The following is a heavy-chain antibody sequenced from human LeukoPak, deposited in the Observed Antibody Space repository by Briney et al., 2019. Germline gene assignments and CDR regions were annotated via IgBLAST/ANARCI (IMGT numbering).Heavy chain of an antibody. J-gene: IGHJ4*02. CDR1: GYTFTSYG. CDR3: ARSPYYDILTGYYFFDY. D-gene: IGHD3-9*01. V-gene: IGHV1-18*04. CDR2: ISAYNGNT. Sequence: ASVKVSCKASGYTFTSYGISWVRQAPGQGLKWMGWISAYNGNTNYAQKLQGRVTMTTDTSTSTAYMELRSLRSDDTAVYYCARSPYYDILTGYYFFDYWGQGTLVTVSS.